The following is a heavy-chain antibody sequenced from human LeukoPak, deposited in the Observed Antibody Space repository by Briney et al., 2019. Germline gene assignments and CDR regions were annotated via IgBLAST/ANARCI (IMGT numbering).Heavy chain of an antibody. CDR3: ARDTWGYDY. J-gene: IGHJ4*02. CDR2: ISAYNGNT. D-gene: IGHD7-27*01. V-gene: IGHV1-18*01. CDR1: GYTLTELS. Sequence: ASVKVSCKVSGYTLTELSMHWVRQAPGKGLEWMGWISAYNGNTNYAQKLQGRVTMTTDTSTSTAYMELRSLRSDDTAVYYCARDTWGYDYWGQGTLVTVSS.